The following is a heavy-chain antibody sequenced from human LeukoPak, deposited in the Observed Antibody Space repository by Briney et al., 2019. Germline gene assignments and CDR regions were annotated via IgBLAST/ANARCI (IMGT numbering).Heavy chain of an antibody. CDR2: IKSKTDGGTT. D-gene: IGHD4-23*01. CDR3: TTRFTVVTPYLDY. V-gene: IGHV3-15*01. CDR1: GFTFSNAW. Sequence: GGSLRLSCAASGFTFSNAWMIWVRQAPGKGLEWVGRIKSKTDGGTTDYAAPVKGRFTISRDDSKNTLYLQMNSLKTEDTAVYYCTTRFTVVTPYLDYWGQGTLVTVSS. J-gene: IGHJ4*02.